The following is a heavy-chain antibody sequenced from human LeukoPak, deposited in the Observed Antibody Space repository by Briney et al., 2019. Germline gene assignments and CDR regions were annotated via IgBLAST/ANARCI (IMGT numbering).Heavy chain of an antibody. CDR3: ARGLYDYVWGSYRYTPPQYFDY. CDR2: INHSGST. Sequence: SETLPLTCAVYGGSFSGYYWSWIRRPPGKGLEWIGEINHSGSTNYNPSLKSRVTISVDTSKNQFSLKLSSVTAADTAVYYCARGLYDYVWGSYRYTPPQYFDYWGQGTLVTVSS. V-gene: IGHV4-34*01. D-gene: IGHD3-16*02. J-gene: IGHJ4*02. CDR1: GGSFSGYY.